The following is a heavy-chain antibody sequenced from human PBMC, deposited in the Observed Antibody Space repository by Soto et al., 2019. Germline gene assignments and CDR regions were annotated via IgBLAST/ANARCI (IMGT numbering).Heavy chain of an antibody. J-gene: IGHJ4*02. CDR1: GYTFTSYD. CDR2: MNPNSGNT. V-gene: IGHV1-8*01. D-gene: IGHD3-3*01. CDR3: ARGTSTAYYDFWSGYYPGGYFDY. Sequence: QVPLVQSGAEVKKPGASVKVSCKASGYTFTSYDINWVRQATGQGLEWMGWMNPNSGNTGYAQKFQGRVTMTRNTSISTAYMELSSLRSEDTAVYYCARGTSTAYYDFWSGYYPGGYFDYWGQGTLVTVSS.